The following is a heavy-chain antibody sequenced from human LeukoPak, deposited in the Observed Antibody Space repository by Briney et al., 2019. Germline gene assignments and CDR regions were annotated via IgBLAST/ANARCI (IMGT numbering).Heavy chain of an antibody. CDR1: GVTFSNDW. D-gene: IGHD3-10*01. V-gene: IGHV3-15*01. CDR2: IKSKTDGGTT. CDR3: TVIVRGDYGSEHYYGMDV. Sequence: GGSLRLSCAASGVTFSNDWMSWVRQAPGKGLEWVGRIKSKTDGGTTDYAAPVKGRFTISRDDSKNTLYLQMNSLKTEDTAVYYCTVIVRGDYGSEHYYGMDVWGQGTTVTVSS. J-gene: IGHJ6*02.